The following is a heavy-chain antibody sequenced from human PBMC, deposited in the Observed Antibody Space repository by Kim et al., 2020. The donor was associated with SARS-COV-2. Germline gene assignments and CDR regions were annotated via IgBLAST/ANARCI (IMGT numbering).Heavy chain of an antibody. Sequence: KGRFTLSRDNSKSTLYLQMNSLRAEDTAVYYCAKDGYCSSTSCYYDAFDIWGQGTMVTVSS. CDR3: AKDGYCSSTSCYYDAFDI. J-gene: IGHJ3*02. D-gene: IGHD2-2*01. V-gene: IGHV3-23*01.